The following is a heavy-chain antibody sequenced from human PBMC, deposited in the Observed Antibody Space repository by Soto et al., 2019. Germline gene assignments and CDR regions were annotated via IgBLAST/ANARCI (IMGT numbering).Heavy chain of an antibody. J-gene: IGHJ4*02. CDR2: IYYSGTT. D-gene: IGHD6-13*01. V-gene: IGHV4-39*01. CDR1: GGSMSSSSYY. CDR3: ARRKTAEFDY. Sequence: SETLCLTCTVSGGSMSSSSYYWGWIRQHPGKGLEWIGSIYYSGTTYYNPSLTSRVTMSVDTSKNQFSLKLTSVTAADTAVYYCARRKTAEFDYWGQGTLVTVSS.